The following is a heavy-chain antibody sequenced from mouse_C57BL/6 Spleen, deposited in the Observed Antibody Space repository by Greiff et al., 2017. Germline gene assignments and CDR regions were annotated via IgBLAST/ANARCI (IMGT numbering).Heavy chain of an antibody. J-gene: IGHJ2*01. D-gene: IGHD1-1*01. CDR2: ISSGSSTI. CDR3: ASGINYYGSSDYFDY. V-gene: IGHV5-17*01. CDR1: GFTFSDYG. Sequence: EVMLVESGGGLVKPGGSLKLSCAASGFTFSDYGMHWVRQAPEKGLEWVAYISSGSSTIYYADTVKGRFTISRDNAKNTLFLQMTSLRSEDTAMYYCASGINYYGSSDYFDYWGQGTTLTVSS.